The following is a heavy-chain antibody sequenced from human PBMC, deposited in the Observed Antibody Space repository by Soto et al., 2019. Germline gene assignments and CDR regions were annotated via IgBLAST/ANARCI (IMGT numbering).Heavy chain of an antibody. D-gene: IGHD3-22*01. J-gene: IGHJ4*02. CDR1: GFTVSSNY. CDR3: ASSVNYYESSGYYGY. Sequence: EVQLVETGGGLIQPGGSLRLSCAASGFTVSSNYMSWVRQAPGKGLEWVSVIYSGGSTYYTDSVKGRFTISRDNSKNTLYLQMNSLRDEDTAVYYCASSVNYYESSGYYGYWGQGTLVTVSS. CDR2: IYSGGST. V-gene: IGHV3-53*02.